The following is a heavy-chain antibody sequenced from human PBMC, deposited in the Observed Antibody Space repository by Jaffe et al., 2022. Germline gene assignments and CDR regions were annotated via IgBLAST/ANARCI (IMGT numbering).Heavy chain of an antibody. J-gene: IGHJ4*02. CDR2: INHSGST. Sequence: QVQLQQWGAGLLKPSETLSLTCAVYGGSFSGYYWSWIRQPPGKGLEWIGEINHSGSTNYNPSLKSRVTISVDTSKNQFSLKLSSVTAADTAVYYCARIGVAWIQLWLRRGYFDYWGQGTLVTVSS. D-gene: IGHD5-18*01. CDR3: ARIGVAWIQLWLRRGYFDY. V-gene: IGHV4-34*01. CDR1: GGSFSGYY.